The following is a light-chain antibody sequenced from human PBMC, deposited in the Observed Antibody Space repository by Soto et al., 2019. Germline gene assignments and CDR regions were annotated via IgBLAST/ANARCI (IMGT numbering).Light chain of an antibody. J-gene: IGLJ2*01. CDR3: SSYTSSTTRV. CDR1: SSDIANYNY. Sequence: QSVLTQPPSASGSPGQSVTISCTGTSSDIANYNYVSWYQQHPGKAPKLMIYEVTKRPSGVPDRFSGSKSGNTASLTVSGLQAEDEADYYCSSYTSSTTRVFGGGTKLTVL. V-gene: IGLV2-8*01. CDR2: EVT.